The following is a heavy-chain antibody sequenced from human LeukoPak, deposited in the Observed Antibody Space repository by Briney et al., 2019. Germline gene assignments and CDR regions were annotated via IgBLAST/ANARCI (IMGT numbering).Heavy chain of an antibody. CDR2: ICPGDSDT. V-gene: IGHV5-51*01. CDR3: ARRGFGDYGGKYFDS. J-gene: IGHJ4*02. Sequence: GESLKISCKGSGYSFTSYWIGWVRQMAGKGLEWMGIICPGDSDTRYSPSFQGQVTISADKSISTAYLQWSSLEASDTAMYYCARRGFGDYGGKYFDSWGQGTLVTVSS. CDR1: GYSFTSYW. D-gene: IGHD4-17*01.